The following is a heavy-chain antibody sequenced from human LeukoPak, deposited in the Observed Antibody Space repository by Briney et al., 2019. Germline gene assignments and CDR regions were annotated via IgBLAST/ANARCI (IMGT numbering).Heavy chain of an antibody. CDR3: AKPFSSSSYYYYMDV. CDR2: INTNTGNP. J-gene: IGHJ6*03. Sequence: ASVKVSCKASGYTFTNHAMTWVRQAPGQGLEWMGWINTNTGNPTYAQGFTGQFVFSLDTSVNTAYLQISSLRAEDTAVYYCAKPFSSSSYYYYMDVWGKGTTVTVSS. CDR1: GYTFTNHA. V-gene: IGHV7-4-1*02. D-gene: IGHD6-13*01.